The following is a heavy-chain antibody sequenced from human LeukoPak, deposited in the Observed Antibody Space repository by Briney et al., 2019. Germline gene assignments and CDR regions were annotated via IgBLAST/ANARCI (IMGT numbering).Heavy chain of an antibody. J-gene: IGHJ4*02. V-gene: IGHV2-70*11. Sequence: SGPTLVDSPQNLTLSCTLSRFSLSTSGMCVSWIRQPPGKALEWLARIDWDDAKYYSTSLKTRLTSSKDTPKNQLVLSMTNMDPVDTATYYSARYLLRGYTSSDYWGQGTLVTVSS. CDR1: RFSLSTSGMC. CDR2: IDWDDAK. CDR3: ARYLLRGYTSSDY. D-gene: IGHD5-18*01.